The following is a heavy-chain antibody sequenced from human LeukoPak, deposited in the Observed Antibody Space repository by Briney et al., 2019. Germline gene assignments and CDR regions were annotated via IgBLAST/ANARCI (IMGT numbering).Heavy chain of an antibody. CDR1: GYTFTSYA. Sequence: VASVKVSCKASGYTFTSYAISWVRQAPGQGLEWMGRIIPILGIANYAQKFQGRVTITADKSTSTAYMELSSLRSEDTAVYYCARSWSIAVAGTRFDYWGQGTLVTVSS. D-gene: IGHD6-19*01. CDR3: ARSWSIAVAGTRFDY. CDR2: IIPILGIA. V-gene: IGHV1-69*04. J-gene: IGHJ4*02.